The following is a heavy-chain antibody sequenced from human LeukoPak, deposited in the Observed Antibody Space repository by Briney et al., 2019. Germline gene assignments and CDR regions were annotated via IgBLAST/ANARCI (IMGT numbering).Heavy chain of an antibody. CDR1: GGSFSGYY. CDR2: INHNGST. J-gene: IGHJ3*02. V-gene: IGHV4-34*01. Sequence: SETLSLTCAVYGGSFSGYYWSWIRQPPGKGLEWIGEINHNGSTNYNPSLKSRVTISVDTSKNQFSLKLSSVTAADTAVYYCARGRRAYCSSTSCYFYAFDIWGQGTMVTVSS. CDR3: ARGRRAYCSSTSCYFYAFDI. D-gene: IGHD2-2*01.